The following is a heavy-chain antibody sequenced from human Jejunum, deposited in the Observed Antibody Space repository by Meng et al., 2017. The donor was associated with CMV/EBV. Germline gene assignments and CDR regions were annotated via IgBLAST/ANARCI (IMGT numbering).Heavy chain of an antibody. CDR2: IYPGDSNM. V-gene: IGHV5-51*01. Sequence: SGKATGYSVTNCWIGWVRQRTGKGLGWVGIIYPGDSNMGYSPSLEGHVTVSADKSITTVYLHWTSLKASDTAMYYCARHGGSSAGDYWGQGSLVTVSS. J-gene: IGHJ4*01. D-gene: IGHD6-6*01. CDR3: ARHGGSSAGDY. CDR1: GYSVTNCW.